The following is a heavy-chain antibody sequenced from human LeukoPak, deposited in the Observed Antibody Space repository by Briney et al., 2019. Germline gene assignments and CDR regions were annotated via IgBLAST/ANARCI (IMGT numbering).Heavy chain of an antibody. V-gene: IGHV4-30-2*01. J-gene: IGHJ3*02. CDR3: ARESLGVLRYFDWSLDAFDI. D-gene: IGHD3-9*01. CDR2: IYHSGST. Sequence: SETLSLTCTVSGGSISSGGYYWSWIRQPPGKGLEWIGYIYHSGSTYYNPSLKSRVTISVDRSKNQFSLKLSSVTAADTAVYYCARESLGVLRYFDWSLDAFDIWGQGTMVTVSS. CDR1: GGSISSGGYY.